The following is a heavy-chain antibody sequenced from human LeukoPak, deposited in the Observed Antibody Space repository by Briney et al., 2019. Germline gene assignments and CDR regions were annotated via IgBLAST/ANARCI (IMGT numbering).Heavy chain of an antibody. J-gene: IGHJ6*02. V-gene: IGHV1-18*01. D-gene: IGHD3-9*01. Sequence: ASVKVSCKASGYTFTSYGISWVRQAPGQGLEWMGWISAYNGNTNYAQKLQGRVTMTTDTSTSTAYMELRSLRSDDTAVYYCARDRSYYDILTGYFSVGKKNSYYYYGMDAWGQGTTVTVSS. CDR3: ARDRSYYDILTGYFSVGKKNSYYYYGMDA. CDR2: ISAYNGNT. CDR1: GYTFTSYG.